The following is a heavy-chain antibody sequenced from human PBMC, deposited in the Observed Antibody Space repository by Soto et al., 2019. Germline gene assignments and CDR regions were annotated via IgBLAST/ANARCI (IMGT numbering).Heavy chain of an antibody. CDR1: GGSISSSNW. CDR3: ARRYDRSGYYPLDY. V-gene: IGHV4-4*02. J-gene: IGHJ4*02. D-gene: IGHD3-22*01. Sequence: QVQLQESGPGLVKPSGTLSLTCAGSGGSISSSNWSSWVRQPPGKGLEWIGEIYHSGSTNYNPSLKSRVTISVDKSKSQFSLKLSSVTAAGTAVYYCARRYDRSGYYPLDYCGQGTLVTVSS. CDR2: IYHSGST.